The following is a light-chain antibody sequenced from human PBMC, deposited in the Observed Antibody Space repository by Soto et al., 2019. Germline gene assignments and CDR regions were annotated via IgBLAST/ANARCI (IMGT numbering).Light chain of an antibody. CDR3: QQAYSFPYT. CDR2: AAS. J-gene: IGKJ2*01. V-gene: IGKV1-12*02. CDR1: QGIGSY. Sequence: DIQMTQSPSSVSASLGDRVTITCRASQGIGSYLAWYQREPGRAPKLLIYAASNLQSGVPSMFSGNGSGTDYTLTISSLQPEDFATYYCQQAYSFPYTFGQGTKLEIK.